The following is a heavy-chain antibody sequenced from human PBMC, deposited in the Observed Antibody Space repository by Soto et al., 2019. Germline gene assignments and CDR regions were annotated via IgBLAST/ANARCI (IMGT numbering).Heavy chain of an antibody. J-gene: IGHJ4*02. D-gene: IGHD3-16*01. CDR3: ARDRLGRDYYDD. CDR2: IYTGGST. Sequence: GGSLRLSCTASGFNVTSSTMTWVRQAPGKGLEWVALIYTGGSTFHADSVKGRFTISRDNTKNILYLQMNSLRAEDTAIYYCARDRLGRDYYDDWGQGTLVTVSS. V-gene: IGHV3-53*01. CDR1: GFNVTSST.